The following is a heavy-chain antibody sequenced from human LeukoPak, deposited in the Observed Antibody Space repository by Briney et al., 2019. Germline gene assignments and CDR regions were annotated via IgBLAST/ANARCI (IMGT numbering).Heavy chain of an antibody. V-gene: IGHV4-59*08. J-gene: IGHJ4*02. CDR2: MYYSGST. D-gene: IGHD2-15*01. CDR3: ARHLTIASGAFDY. Sequence: SETLSLTCTVSGGSISSYYWSWIRQPPGKGLEWIGYMYYSGSTNYNPSLKSRVSISVDTSKNQFSLWLNSVTGADTAVYYCARHLTIASGAFDYWGQGTLVTVSS. CDR1: GGSISSYY.